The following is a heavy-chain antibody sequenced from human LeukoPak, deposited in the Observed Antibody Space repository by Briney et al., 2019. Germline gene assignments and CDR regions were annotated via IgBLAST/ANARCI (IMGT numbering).Heavy chain of an antibody. J-gene: IGHJ6*03. CDR2: INPNSGGT. D-gene: IGHD5-18*01. V-gene: IGHV1-2*02. Sequence: ASVKVSCKASGYTFTGYYMHWVRQAPGQGLEWMGWINPNSGGTNYAQKFQGRVTMTRDTSISTAYMDLSRLRSDDTAVYYCARHAGYGYGYLRYYYYMDVWGKGTTVTISS. CDR3: ARHAGYGYGYLRYYYYMDV. CDR1: GYTFTGYY.